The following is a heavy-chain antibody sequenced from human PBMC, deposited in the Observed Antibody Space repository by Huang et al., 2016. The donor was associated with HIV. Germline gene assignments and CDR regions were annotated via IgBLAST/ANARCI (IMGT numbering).Heavy chain of an antibody. D-gene: IGHD3-16*01. CDR2: IRSKANNYAT. J-gene: IGHJ4*02. Sequence: EVQLVESGGGLVQPGGSLKLSCAASGFTFSGFTMHWVRLASGKGLEGVGRIRSKANNYATAYAASVKGRFTISRDDSKNTAYLQMNSLKTEDTAVYYCTREYGNYEFDYWGQGTLVTVSS. CDR3: TREYGNYEFDY. V-gene: IGHV3-73*02. CDR1: GFTFSGFT.